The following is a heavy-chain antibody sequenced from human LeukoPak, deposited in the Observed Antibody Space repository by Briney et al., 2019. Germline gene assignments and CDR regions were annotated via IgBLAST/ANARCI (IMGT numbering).Heavy chain of an antibody. Sequence: SVKVSCKASGGTFSSHAISWVRQAPGQGLEWMGRIIPILGIANYAQKFQGRVTITADKSTSTACMELSSLRSEDTAVYYCARDCSGGSCYWVHWGQGTLVTVSS. V-gene: IGHV1-69*04. J-gene: IGHJ4*02. CDR1: GGTFSSHA. CDR2: IIPILGIA. D-gene: IGHD2-15*01. CDR3: ARDCSGGSCYWVH.